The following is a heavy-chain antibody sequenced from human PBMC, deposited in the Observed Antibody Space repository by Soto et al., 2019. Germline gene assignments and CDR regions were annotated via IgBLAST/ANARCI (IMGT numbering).Heavy chain of an antibody. Sequence: GGSLRLSCAASGFTFSSYWMSWVRQAPGKGLEWVANIKQDGSEKYYVDSVKGRFTISRDNAKNSLYLQMNSLRAEDTAVYYCARRSSSLYGYYYYDMDVWGKGTTVTVSS. CDR3: ARRSSSLYGYYYYDMDV. CDR1: GFTFSSYW. J-gene: IGHJ6*03. V-gene: IGHV3-7*01. CDR2: IKQDGSEK. D-gene: IGHD6-13*01.